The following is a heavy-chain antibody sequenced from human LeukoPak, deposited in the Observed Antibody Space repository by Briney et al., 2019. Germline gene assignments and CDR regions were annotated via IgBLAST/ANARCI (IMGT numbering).Heavy chain of an antibody. V-gene: IGHV3-74*01. CDR1: GFTFTTYW. Sequence: GGSLRLSCAASGFTFTTYWMHWVRQAPGKGLVWVSHINSDGSITSYADSVKGRFTISRDNAKNTLYLQMNSLRAEDTVVYYCVRDAVDTANAVWGQGTTVTVSS. D-gene: IGHD5-18*01. J-gene: IGHJ6*02. CDR3: VRDAVDTANAV. CDR2: INSDGSIT.